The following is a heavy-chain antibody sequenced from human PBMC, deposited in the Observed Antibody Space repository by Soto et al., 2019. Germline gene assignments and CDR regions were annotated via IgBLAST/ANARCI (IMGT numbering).Heavy chain of an antibody. Sequence: EVQLVESGGGLVQPGGSLRLSCAATGFIFSRYWMSWVRQAPGKGLEWVANIKQDGSEKYYVDSAKGRFTISRDNAKNSLHLQMNSLRAGDTAVYYCARGFKSALDIWGQGKMVTVPS. V-gene: IGHV3-7*01. CDR2: IKQDGSEK. CDR1: GFIFSRYW. CDR3: ARGFKSALDI. J-gene: IGHJ3*02.